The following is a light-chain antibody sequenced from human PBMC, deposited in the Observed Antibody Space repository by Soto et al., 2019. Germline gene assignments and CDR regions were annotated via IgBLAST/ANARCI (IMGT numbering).Light chain of an antibody. V-gene: IGLV2-14*01. J-gene: IGLJ1*01. CDR3: SSYTSSSTL. CDR2: DVS. CDR1: SSDVGGYNY. Sequence: QSALTQPASVSGSPGQSITISCTGTSSDVGGYNYVSWYQQHPGKAPKLMIYDVSNRPSGVSNRFSGSKSGNTASLTISGLQAEDDADYYGSSYTSSSTLFGTGTKLTVL.